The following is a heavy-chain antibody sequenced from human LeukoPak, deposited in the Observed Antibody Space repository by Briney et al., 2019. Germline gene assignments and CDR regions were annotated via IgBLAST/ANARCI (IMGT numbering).Heavy chain of an antibody. Sequence: PSETLSLTCTVSGVSISSSNSYWGWLRQPPGKGLEWIGSIYYTGNTYYNASLKSRVTISIDTSNNQISLRLISVTATDTAMYYCARQTGSGLFTLTGGQGTLVTVSS. CDR1: GVSISSSNSY. V-gene: IGHV4-39*01. CDR2: IYYTGNT. CDR3: ARQTGSGLFTLT. D-gene: IGHD3-9*01. J-gene: IGHJ4*02.